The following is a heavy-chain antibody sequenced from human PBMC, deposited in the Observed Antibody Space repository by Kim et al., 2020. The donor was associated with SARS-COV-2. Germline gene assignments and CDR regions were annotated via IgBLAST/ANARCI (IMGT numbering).Heavy chain of an antibody. CDR3: ARAGWELLHWSAFDI. CDR2: INAGNGNT. Sequence: ASVKVSCKASGYTFTSYAMHWVRQAPGQRLEWMGWINAGNGNTKYSQKFQGRVTITRDTSASTAYMELSSLRSEDTAVYYCARAGWELLHWSAFDIWGQGTMVTVSS. D-gene: IGHD1-26*01. V-gene: IGHV1-3*01. CDR1: GYTFTSYA. J-gene: IGHJ3*02.